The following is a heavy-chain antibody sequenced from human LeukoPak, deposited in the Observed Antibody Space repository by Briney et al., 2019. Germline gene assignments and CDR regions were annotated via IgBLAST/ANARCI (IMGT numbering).Heavy chain of an antibody. CDR3: ARDDNYGSGQPDD. V-gene: IGHV1-18*01. D-gene: IGHD3-10*01. Sequence: ASVKVSCKASGYTFTSYGITWVRQPPGQGLEWMGCISVYNGNTNYAQKFQGRVTMTTDTSTSTVYMELRSLRSDDTAVYYCARDDNYGSGQPDDWGQGTLVTVSS. CDR1: GYTFTSYG. J-gene: IGHJ4*02. CDR2: ISVYNGNT.